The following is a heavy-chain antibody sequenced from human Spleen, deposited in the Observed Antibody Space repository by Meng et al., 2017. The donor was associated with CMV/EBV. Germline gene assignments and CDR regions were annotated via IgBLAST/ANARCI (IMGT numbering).Heavy chain of an antibody. CDR1: GFAVETNY. CDR2: MSSSSSYI. CDR3: ARGEDCSSSRCNVLDSNWFDP. V-gene: IGHV3-21*06. D-gene: IGHD2-2*01. Sequence: GESLKISCAASGFAVETNYMSWVRQAPGKGLEWVSSMSSSSSYILYADSVKGRFTISRDNAKNSLYLQMNSLRAEDTAVYYCARGEDCSSSRCNVLDSNWFDPWGQGTLVTVSS. J-gene: IGHJ5*02.